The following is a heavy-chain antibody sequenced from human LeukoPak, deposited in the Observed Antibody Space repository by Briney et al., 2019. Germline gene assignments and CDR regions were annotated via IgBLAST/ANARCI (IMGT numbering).Heavy chain of an antibody. J-gene: IGHJ4*02. CDR2: ISSSGSTI. D-gene: IGHD6-13*01. CDR1: GFTFSDYY. Sequence: GGSLRLSXAASGFTFSDYYMSWIRQSPGKGLEWVSYISSSGSTIYYADSVKGRFTISRDNAKNSLYLQMNSLRAEDTAVYYCASIAAADPFDYWGQGTLVTVSS. CDR3: ASIAAADPFDY. V-gene: IGHV3-11*04.